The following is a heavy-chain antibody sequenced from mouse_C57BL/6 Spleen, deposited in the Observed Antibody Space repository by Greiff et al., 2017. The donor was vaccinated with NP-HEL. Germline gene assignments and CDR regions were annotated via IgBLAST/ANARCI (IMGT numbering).Heavy chain of an antibody. D-gene: IGHD1-1*01. Sequence: EVKLEESGGGLVKPGGSLKLSCAASGFTFSDYGMHWVRQAPEKGLEWVAYISSGSSTIYYADTVKGRFTISRDNAKNTLFLQMTSLRSEDTAMYYCARDYEGYFDYWGQGTTLTVSS. CDR2: ISSGSSTI. CDR3: ARDYEGYFDY. CDR1: GFTFSDYG. J-gene: IGHJ2*01. V-gene: IGHV5-17*01.